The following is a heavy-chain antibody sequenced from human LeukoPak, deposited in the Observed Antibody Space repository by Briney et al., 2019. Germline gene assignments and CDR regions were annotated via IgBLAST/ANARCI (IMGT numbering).Heavy chain of an antibody. CDR3: ARGVGYGGTYFDY. J-gene: IGHJ4*02. CDR2: IYYSGRT. CDR1: GRSISSYY. Sequence: SETLSLTSTVSGRSISSYYRSWIRQPPGKGLEWIGYIYYSGRTNYNPSLKSRVTISVDTSKNQYSLKLSSVTAADTAVYYCARGVGYGGTYFDYWGQGTLVTVSS. V-gene: IGHV4-59*01. D-gene: IGHD3-10*01.